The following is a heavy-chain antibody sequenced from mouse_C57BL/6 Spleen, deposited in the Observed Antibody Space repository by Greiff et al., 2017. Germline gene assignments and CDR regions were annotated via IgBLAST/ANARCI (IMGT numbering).Heavy chain of an antibody. CDR2: IDPETGGT. Sequence: VQLQQSGAELVRPGASVTLSCKASGYTFTDYEMHWVKQTPVHGLEWIGAIDPETGGTAYNQKFKGKAILTADKSSSTAYMELRSLTSEDSAVYYCTRGRPPYYAMDYWGQGTSVTVSS. CDR3: TRGRPPYYAMDY. J-gene: IGHJ4*01. V-gene: IGHV1-15*01. CDR1: GYTFTDYE.